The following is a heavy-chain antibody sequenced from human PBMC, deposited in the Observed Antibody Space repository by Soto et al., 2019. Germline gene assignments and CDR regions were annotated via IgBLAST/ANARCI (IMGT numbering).Heavy chain of an antibody. J-gene: IGHJ6*02. CDR2: IYYSGGT. CDR1: GGSISSSSYY. V-gene: IGHV4-39*01. Sequence: PSETLSLTCTVSGGSISSSSYYWGWIRQPPGKGLEWIGSIYYSGGTYYNPSLKSRVTISVDTSKNQFSLKLSSVTAADTAVYYCARRGSSWYYYYYGMDVWGQGTTVTVSS. CDR3: ARRGSSWYYYYYGMDV. D-gene: IGHD6-13*01.